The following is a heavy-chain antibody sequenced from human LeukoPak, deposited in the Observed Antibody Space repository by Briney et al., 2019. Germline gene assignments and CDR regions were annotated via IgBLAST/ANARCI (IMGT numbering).Heavy chain of an antibody. D-gene: IGHD3-3*01. CDR1: GGSFSGYY. CDR2: INHSGST. Sequence: SETLSLTCAVYGGSFSGYYWSWIRQPPGKGLEWIGEINHSGSTNYNPSLKSRVTISVDTSKNQFSLKLSSVTAADTAVYYCARGRTHDLPFDPWGQGTLVTVSS. J-gene: IGHJ5*02. CDR3: ARGRTHDLPFDP. V-gene: IGHV4-34*01.